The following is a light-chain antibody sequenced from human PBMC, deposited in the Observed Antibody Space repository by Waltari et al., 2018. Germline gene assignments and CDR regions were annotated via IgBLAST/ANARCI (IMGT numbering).Light chain of an antibody. CDR3: QQYKSSSYT. Sequence: DIQMTQSPSTLSASVGDSVTITCRASQSIVTWLAWYQQKPWKAPKLLIYMASRLEGGVPSRFSASGSGTEFTLTISSLQPDDFATYYCQQYKSSSYTFGQGTKLEI. CDR1: QSIVTW. J-gene: IGKJ2*01. V-gene: IGKV1-5*03. CDR2: MAS.